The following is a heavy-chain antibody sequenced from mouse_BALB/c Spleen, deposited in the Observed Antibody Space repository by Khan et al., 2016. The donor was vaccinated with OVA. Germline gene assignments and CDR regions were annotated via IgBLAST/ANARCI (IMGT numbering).Heavy chain of an antibody. D-gene: IGHD2-10*01. V-gene: IGHV14-3*02. J-gene: IGHJ3*01. CDR2: IDPANGDV. CDR1: GFNIKDTY. CDR3: VRGAYSGLFAY. Sequence: VRLQQSGADFVKPGASVRLSCTASGFNIKDTYMHWITQRPQQGLVWIGRIDPANGDVRYDPKFQDRATITADASSNTAYLQLSSLTSDDTAVYYCVRGAYSGLFAYWGQGTLVTVSA.